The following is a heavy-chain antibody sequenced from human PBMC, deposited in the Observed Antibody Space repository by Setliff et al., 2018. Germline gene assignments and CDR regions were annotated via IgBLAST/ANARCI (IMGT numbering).Heavy chain of an antibody. D-gene: IGHD4-4*01. Sequence: SETLSLTCTVSGGSISSYYWSWIRQPPGKGLEWIGYIYYSGSTNYNPSLKSRVTISVDTSKNQFALKLSSVTAADTAVYYCARGGNDYKWGAFDIWGQGTMVTVSS. CDR3: ARGGNDYKWGAFDI. V-gene: IGHV4-59*01. J-gene: IGHJ3*02. CDR2: IYYSGST. CDR1: GGSISSYY.